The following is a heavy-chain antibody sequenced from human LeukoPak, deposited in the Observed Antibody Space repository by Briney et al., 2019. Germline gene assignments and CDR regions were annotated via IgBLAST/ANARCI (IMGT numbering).Heavy chain of an antibody. Sequence: PSETLSLTCTVSGGSISSYYWSWIRQPPGKGLEWIGEINHSGSTNYNPSLKSRVTISVDTSKNQFSLKLSSVTAADTAVYYCASFPTYYFDYWGQGTLVTVSS. J-gene: IGHJ4*02. CDR1: GGSISSYY. CDR3: ASFPTYYFDY. V-gene: IGHV4-34*01. CDR2: INHSGST.